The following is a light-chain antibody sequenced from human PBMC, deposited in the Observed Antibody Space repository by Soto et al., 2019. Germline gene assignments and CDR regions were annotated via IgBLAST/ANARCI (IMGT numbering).Light chain of an antibody. CDR1: QSVTSNY. CDR3: QQYQTSPRA. J-gene: IGKJ1*01. CDR2: DVS. Sequence: IVLTQSPGTLSLSPGERATLSCRASQSVTSNYVAWYQQRPGQVPRLLIFDVSRRAAGIPDRFSGSGSGRDFTLTISRVEPDDFAVYFCQQYQTSPRAFGQGTKVEIK. V-gene: IGKV3-20*01.